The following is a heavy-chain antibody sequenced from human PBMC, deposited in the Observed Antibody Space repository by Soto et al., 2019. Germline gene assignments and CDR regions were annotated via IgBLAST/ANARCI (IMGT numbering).Heavy chain of an antibody. CDR3: GKVLVGATGHTDSDS. D-gene: IGHD2-15*01. J-gene: IGHJ4*02. V-gene: IGHV4-39*01. CDR2: IDYNGVT. CDR1: GGSIYRSGYY. Sequence: QVQLQESGPGLVKPSETLSLTCTVSGGSIYRSGYYWGWIRQPPGRGLEWIGNIDYNGVTYSNLSLKSRVTISRDTSKNQFSLKLTSVTAADTALYYCGKVLVGATGHTDSDSWGPGTLVAVSS.